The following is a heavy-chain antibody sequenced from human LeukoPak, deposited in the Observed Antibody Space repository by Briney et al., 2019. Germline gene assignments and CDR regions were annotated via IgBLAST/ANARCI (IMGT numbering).Heavy chain of an antibody. Sequence: GGSLRLSCAASGFTFSSYSMNWVRQAPGKGLEWVSSISSSSSYIYYADSVKGRFTISRDNAKNSLYLQMNSLRAEDTAVYYCAKGIVGATRKINFFDYWSQGTLVTVSS. J-gene: IGHJ4*02. CDR1: GFTFSSYS. V-gene: IGHV3-21*04. CDR2: ISSSSSYI. CDR3: AKGIVGATRKINFFDY. D-gene: IGHD1-26*01.